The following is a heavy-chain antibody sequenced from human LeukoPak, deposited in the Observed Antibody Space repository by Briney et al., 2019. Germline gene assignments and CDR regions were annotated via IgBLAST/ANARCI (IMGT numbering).Heavy chain of an antibody. CDR1: GGSISTYY. CDR2: IYTSGST. Sequence: SETLSPPCTVSGGSISTYYWSWMRQPPGKGLEWIGRIYTSGSTNYNPSLKSRVTISVDNSKNQFSLELSSVTAADTAVYYCARSPAPYFFDYWGQGTLVAVSS. V-gene: IGHV4-4*07. CDR3: ARSPAPYFFDY. J-gene: IGHJ4*02. D-gene: IGHD2/OR15-2a*01.